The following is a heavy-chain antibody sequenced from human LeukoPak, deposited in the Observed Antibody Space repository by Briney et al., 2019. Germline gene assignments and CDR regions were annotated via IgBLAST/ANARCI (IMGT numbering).Heavy chain of an antibody. D-gene: IGHD2-2*01. CDR2: IIPIFGTA. V-gene: IGHV1-69*05. CDR1: GGTFISYA. Sequence: GASVKVSFKASGGTFISYAISWVRQAPGQGLEWMGGIIPIFGTANYAQKFQGRVTITTDESTSTAYMELSSLRSEDTAVYYCASGCSSTSCYGRENWFDPWGQGTLVTVSS. CDR3: ASGCSSTSCYGRENWFDP. J-gene: IGHJ5*02.